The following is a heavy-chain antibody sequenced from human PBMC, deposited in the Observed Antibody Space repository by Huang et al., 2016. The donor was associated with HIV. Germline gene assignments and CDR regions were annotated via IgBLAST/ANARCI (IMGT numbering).Heavy chain of an antibody. V-gene: IGHV4-59*11. Sequence: QVQMQESGPGLVRPSETLSLTCSVSGASLGTHYWSWIRQSPGRGLEWIASSYYTGSLNYRPSLGSRVTISLDRARNQVTLKLKSLIAADTATYCCARDAHCGGNCYLAFDSWGQGTLVTVSS. CDR2: SYYTGSL. D-gene: IGHD2-21*01. J-gene: IGHJ4*02. CDR3: ARDAHCGGNCYLAFDS. CDR1: GASLGTHY.